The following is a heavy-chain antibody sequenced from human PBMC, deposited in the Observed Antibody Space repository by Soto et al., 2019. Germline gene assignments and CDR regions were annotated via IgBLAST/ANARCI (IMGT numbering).Heavy chain of an antibody. CDR2: IYHSGST. V-gene: IGHV4-30-2*01. CDR3: ARGLAYCGGDCYSN. CDR1: GGSISSGGYS. Sequence: SETLSLTCAVSGGSISSGGYSWSWIRQPPGKGLEWIGYIYHSGSTYYNPSLKSRVTISVDRSKNQFSLKLSSVTAADTAVYYCARGLAYCGGDCYSNWGQGTLVTVSS. J-gene: IGHJ4*02. D-gene: IGHD2-21*02.